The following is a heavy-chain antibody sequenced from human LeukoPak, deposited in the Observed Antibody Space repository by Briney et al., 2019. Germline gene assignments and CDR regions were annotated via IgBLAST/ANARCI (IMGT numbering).Heavy chain of an antibody. CDR2: ISYDGSNK. CDR3: AKEPYYYGSGSYGIDY. V-gene: IGHV3-30*18. Sequence: GGSLRLSCAASGFTFSSYGMHWVRQAPGRGLEWVAVISYDGSNKYYADSVKGRFTISRDNSKNTLYLQMNSLRAEDTAVYYCAKEPYYYGSGSYGIDYWGQGTLVTVSS. J-gene: IGHJ4*02. D-gene: IGHD3-10*01. CDR1: GFTFSSYG.